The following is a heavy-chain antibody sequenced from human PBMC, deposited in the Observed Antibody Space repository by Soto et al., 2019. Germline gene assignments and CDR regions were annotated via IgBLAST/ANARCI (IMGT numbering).Heavy chain of an antibody. D-gene: IGHD5-12*01. J-gene: IGHJ4*02. CDR3: AKDGGYSGYDFGARYGDYSV. V-gene: IGHV3-23*01. Sequence: EVQLLESGGGLVQPGGSLRLSCAASGFTFSSYAMSWVRQAPGKGLEWVSAISGSGGSTYYADSVKCRFTISRDNSKNTLYLQMNSLRAEDTAVYYCAKDGGYSGYDFGARYGDYSVGGQGTLVTVSS. CDR2: ISGSGGST. CDR1: GFTFSSYA.